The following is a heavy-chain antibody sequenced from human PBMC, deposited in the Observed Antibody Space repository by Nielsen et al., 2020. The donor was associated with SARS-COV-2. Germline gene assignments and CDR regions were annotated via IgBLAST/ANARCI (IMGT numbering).Heavy chain of an antibody. CDR1: GFPFSSYE. Sequence: GGSLRLSCAASGFPFSSYEMNWVRQAPGKALEWLSYIGGNGRNIFYADSVKGRFTISRDNAKNSLYLQMNSLRAEDTAVYYCAREGGHDYPDAFDIWGQGTMVTVSS. D-gene: IGHD3-16*01. CDR3: AREGGHDYPDAFDI. J-gene: IGHJ3*02. CDR2: IGGNGRNI. V-gene: IGHV3-48*03.